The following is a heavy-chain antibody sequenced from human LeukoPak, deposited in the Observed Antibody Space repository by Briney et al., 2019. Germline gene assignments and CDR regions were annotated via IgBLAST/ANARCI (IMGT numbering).Heavy chain of an antibody. V-gene: IGHV3-21*01. CDR2: ITSSSNYI. Sequence: GGSLRLSCAASGFTFSSYSMNWVRQAPGKGLEWVSSITSSSNYIYYADSVKGRLTISRDNAKNSLYLQMNSLRAEDTAVYYCARGTSGYSVWGQGTLVTVSS. CDR3: ARGTSGYSV. J-gene: IGHJ4*02. D-gene: IGHD3-22*01. CDR1: GFTFSSYS.